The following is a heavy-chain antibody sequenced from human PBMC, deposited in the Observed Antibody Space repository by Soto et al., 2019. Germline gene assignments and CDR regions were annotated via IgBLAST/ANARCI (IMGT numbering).Heavy chain of an antibody. D-gene: IGHD2-2*02. CDR2: IIPIFGTA. CDR3: ARGYCSSTSCYIAGGWFDP. V-gene: IGHV1-69*13. J-gene: IGHJ5*02. CDR1: GGTFSSYA. Sequence: SVKVSCKASGGTFSSYAISWVRQAPGQGLEWMGGIIPIFGTANYAQKFQGRVTITADESTSTAYMELSSLRSEDTAVYYCARGYCSSTSCYIAGGWFDPWGQGTMVTVYS.